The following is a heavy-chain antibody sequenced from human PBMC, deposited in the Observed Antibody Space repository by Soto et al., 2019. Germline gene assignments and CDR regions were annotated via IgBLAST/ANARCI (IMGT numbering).Heavy chain of an antibody. D-gene: IGHD4-4*01. J-gene: IGHJ5*02. Sequence: GGSLRLSCAASGFTFSSYSMNWVRQAPGKGLEWVSSISSSSSYIYYADSVKGRFTISRDNAKNSLYLQMNSLRAEDTAVYYCARESHSNYGNWFDPWGQGTLVTVSS. CDR1: GFTFSSYS. CDR3: ARESHSNYGNWFDP. V-gene: IGHV3-21*01. CDR2: ISSSSSYI.